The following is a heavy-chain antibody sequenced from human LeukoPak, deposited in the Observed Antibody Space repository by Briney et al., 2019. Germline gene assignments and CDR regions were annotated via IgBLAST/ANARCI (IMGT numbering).Heavy chain of an antibody. CDR1: GGSISIYY. V-gene: IGHV4-4*07. CDR3: ASPTYYYGSGSYYGPDY. D-gene: IGHD3-10*01. Sequence: PSETLSLTCTVSGGSISIYYWSWIRQPAGKGLEWIGRIYTSGSTYYNPSLKSRVTISVDTSKNQLSLKLSSVTAADTAVYYCASPTYYYGSGSYYGPDYWGQGTRVSVS. J-gene: IGHJ4*02. CDR2: IYTSGST.